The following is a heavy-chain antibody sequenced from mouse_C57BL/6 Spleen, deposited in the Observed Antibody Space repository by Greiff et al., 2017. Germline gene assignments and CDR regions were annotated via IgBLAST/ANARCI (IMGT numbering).Heavy chain of an antibody. J-gene: IGHJ4*01. Sequence: EVMLVESGGGLVKPGGSLKLSCAASGFTFSDYGMHWVRQAPEQGLEWVAYISSGSSTIYYADTVKGRFTISRDNAKNTLFLQLSSLRSGDTSMEYCAREWNYYSNFETMDYWGQGTSVTVSS. CDR2: ISSGSSTI. V-gene: IGHV5-17*01. CDR3: AREWNYYSNFETMDY. D-gene: IGHD2-5*01. CDR1: GFTFSDYG.